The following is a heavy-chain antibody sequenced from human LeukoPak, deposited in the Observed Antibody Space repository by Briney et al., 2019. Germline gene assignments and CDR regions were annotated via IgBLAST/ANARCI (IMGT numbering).Heavy chain of an antibody. CDR3: ANSPRGTEYFHH. D-gene: IGHD4-23*01. CDR2: IYYSGST. V-gene: IGHV4-59*01. CDR1: GGSISSYY. J-gene: IGHJ1*01. Sequence: SETLSLTCTVSGGSISSYYWSWIRQPPGKGLEWIGYIYYSGSTNYNPSLKSRVTISVDTSKNQFSLKLSSVTAADTAVYYCANSPRGTEYFHHWGQGTLVTVSS.